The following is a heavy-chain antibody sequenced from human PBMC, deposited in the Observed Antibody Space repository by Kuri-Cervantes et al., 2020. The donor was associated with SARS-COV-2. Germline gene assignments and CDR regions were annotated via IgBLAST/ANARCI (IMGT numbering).Heavy chain of an antibody. CDR2: ISGSGGST. CDR3: ARENYYLGGVDY. J-gene: IGHJ4*02. Sequence: GGSLRLSCAASGFTFSSYAMSWVRQAPGKGLEWVSAISGSGGSTYYADSVKGRFTISRDNAKNSLYLQMNSLRAEDTAVYYCARENYYLGGVDYWGQGTLVTVSS. D-gene: IGHD3-10*01. V-gene: IGHV3-23*01. CDR1: GFTFSSYA.